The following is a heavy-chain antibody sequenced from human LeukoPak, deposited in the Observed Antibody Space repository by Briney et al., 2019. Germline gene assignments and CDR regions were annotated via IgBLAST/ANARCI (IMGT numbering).Heavy chain of an antibody. CDR1: GFTFSSYA. D-gene: IGHD6-13*01. CDR2: ISYDGSNK. V-gene: IGHV3-30*04. CDR3: ARGPGIAAAGTFDY. J-gene: IGHJ4*02. Sequence: GRSLRLSCAASGFTFSSYAMHWVRQAPGKRLEWVAVISYDGSNKYYADSVKGRFTISRDNSKNTLYLQMNSLRAEDTAVYYCARGPGIAAAGTFDYWGQGTLVTVSS.